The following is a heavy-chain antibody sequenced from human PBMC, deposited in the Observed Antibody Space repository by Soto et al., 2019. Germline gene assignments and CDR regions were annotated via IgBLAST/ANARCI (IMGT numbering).Heavy chain of an antibody. CDR2: ISSSGST. CDR1: GFTFSDYY. CDR3: ARDQAPNYDSSGYTPDYYYYGMDV. Sequence: GGSLRLSCAASGFTFSDYYMSWIRQAPGKGLEWVSYISSSGSTYYADSVKGRFTISRDNSKNTLYLQMHSLRAEDTAVYYCARDQAPNYDSSGYTPDYYYYGMDVWGQGTTVTVS. J-gene: IGHJ6*02. D-gene: IGHD3-22*01. V-gene: IGHV3-66*01.